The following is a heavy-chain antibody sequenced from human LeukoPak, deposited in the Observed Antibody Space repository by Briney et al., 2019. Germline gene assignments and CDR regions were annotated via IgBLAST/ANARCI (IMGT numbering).Heavy chain of an antibody. J-gene: IGHJ3*02. D-gene: IGHD6-13*01. V-gene: IGHV3-23*01. CDR3: ARAIAAKARGAFDI. CDR2: VSGSGGST. Sequence: GGSLRLSCAASGFTFSSYAMSWVRQAPGKGLEWVSIVSGSGGSTYYADSVKGRFTISRDNSKNSLYLQMNSLRAEDTAVYYCARAIAAKARGAFDIWGQGTMVTVSS. CDR1: GFTFSSYA.